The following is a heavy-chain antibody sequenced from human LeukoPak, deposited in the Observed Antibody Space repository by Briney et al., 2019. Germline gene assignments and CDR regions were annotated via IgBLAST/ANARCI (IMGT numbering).Heavy chain of an antibody. V-gene: IGHV3-21*01. CDR1: GFTFSNAW. J-gene: IGHJ4*02. CDR3: ARDYRGREGSSWVFDY. Sequence: GGSLRLSCAASGFTFSNAWMNWVRQAPGKGLEWVSSISSSSSYIYYADSVKGRFTISRDNAKNSLYLQMNSLRAEDTAVYYCARDYRGREGSSWVFDYWGQGTLVTVSS. D-gene: IGHD6-13*01. CDR2: ISSSSSYI.